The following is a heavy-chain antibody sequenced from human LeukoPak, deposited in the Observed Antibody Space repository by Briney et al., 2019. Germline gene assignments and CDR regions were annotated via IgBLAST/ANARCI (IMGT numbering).Heavy chain of an antibody. D-gene: IGHD2-8*01. CDR1: VYTPTSYY. V-gene: IGHV1-2*02. CDR2: INLNDGST. CDR3: ATRCTNGVCYKAYYMDV. Sequence: ASVKVSCKASVYTPTSYYLHCVRQAPGQPLEGLGWINLNDGSTLSAQKFQVRVTMTRGASISTAYMELSGLRSDDTAVYYCATRCTNGVCYKAYYMDVWGKGATVTVSS. J-gene: IGHJ6*03.